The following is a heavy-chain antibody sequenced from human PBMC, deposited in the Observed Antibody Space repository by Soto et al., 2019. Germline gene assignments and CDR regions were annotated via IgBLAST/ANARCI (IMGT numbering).Heavy chain of an antibody. Sequence: GGSLRLSCAASGFTFSSYAMSWVRQAPGKGLEWVSAISGSGGSTYYADSVKGRFTISRDNSKNTLYLQMNSLRAEDTAVYYCATSFGVVTHPRYYYYGMDVWGQGTTVTVS. D-gene: IGHD3-3*01. CDR3: ATSFGVVTHPRYYYYGMDV. J-gene: IGHJ6*02. V-gene: IGHV3-23*01. CDR1: GFTFSSYA. CDR2: ISGSGGST.